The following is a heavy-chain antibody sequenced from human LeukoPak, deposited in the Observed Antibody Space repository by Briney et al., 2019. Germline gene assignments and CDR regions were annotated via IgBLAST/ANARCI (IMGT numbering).Heavy chain of an antibody. CDR1: GFTFSSYW. V-gene: IGHV3-74*01. CDR2: INSDGSST. D-gene: IGHD1-26*01. CDR3: ARSSPSYHFDY. J-gene: IGHJ4*02. Sequence: PGGSLRLSCAASGFTFSSYWMHGVRQAPGKGLVWVSRINSDGSSTSYADSVKGRFTISRDNAKNTLYLQMNSLRAEDTAVYYCARSSPSYHFDYWGQGTLVTVSS.